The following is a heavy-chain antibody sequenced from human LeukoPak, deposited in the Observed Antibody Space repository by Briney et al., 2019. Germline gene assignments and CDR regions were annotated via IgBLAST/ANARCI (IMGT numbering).Heavy chain of an antibody. D-gene: IGHD6-13*01. Sequence: GGSLRLSCAASGFTFSSYWTHWVRHAPGKGLVWVSRINSDGSSTSYADSVKGRFTISRDNAKNTLYLQMNSLRAEDTAVYYCARGAAGTLHFDYWGQGTLVTVSS. J-gene: IGHJ4*02. CDR3: ARGAAGTLHFDY. CDR2: INSDGSST. V-gene: IGHV3-74*01. CDR1: GFTFSSYW.